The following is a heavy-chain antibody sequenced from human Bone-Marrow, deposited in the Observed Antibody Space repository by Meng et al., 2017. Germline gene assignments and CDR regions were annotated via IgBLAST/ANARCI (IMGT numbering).Heavy chain of an antibody. Sequence: QGPPQPWGAGLLKPSETLALTFVVSGGSFSDYYWSWIRQPPGKGLEWIGEINHSGSTNYNPSLESRATISVDTSQNNLSLKLSSVTAADSAVYYCARGPTTMAHDFDYWGQGTLVTVSS. V-gene: IGHV4-34*01. CDR1: GGSFSDYY. CDR3: ARGPTTMAHDFDY. CDR2: INHSGST. J-gene: IGHJ4*02. D-gene: IGHD4-11*01.